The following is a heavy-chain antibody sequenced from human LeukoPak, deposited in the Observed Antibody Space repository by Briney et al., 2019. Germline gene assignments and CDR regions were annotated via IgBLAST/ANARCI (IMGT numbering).Heavy chain of an antibody. CDR1: GFTFSSYG. CDR2: IWYDGSNK. CDR3: SRDMVRGGIQPFDP. V-gene: IGHV3-33*01. D-gene: IGHD3-10*01. J-gene: IGHJ5*02. Sequence: GGSLRLSCAASGFTFSSYGMHWVRQAPGKGLEWVAVIWYDGSNKYYADSVKGRFTISRDNSMNTLYLQMNSLRAEDTAVDYCSRDMVRGGIQPFDPWGQGTLVTVSS.